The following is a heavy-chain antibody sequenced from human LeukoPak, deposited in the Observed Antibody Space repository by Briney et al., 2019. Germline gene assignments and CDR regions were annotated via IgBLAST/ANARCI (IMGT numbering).Heavy chain of an antibody. D-gene: IGHD3-22*01. J-gene: IGHJ5*01. CDR2: IGTYGGDT. CDR1: TSR. Sequence: ASVKVSCKATSRISWVRQAPGQGLEWMGWIGTYGGDTYYAQKFQGRITVTTDTSTRTVYMELRNLRSDDTAVYYCARDLWNFYDDSGYNRDFDSWGRGTLVTVSS. V-gene: IGHV1-18*01. CDR3: ARDLWNFYDDSGYNRDFDS.